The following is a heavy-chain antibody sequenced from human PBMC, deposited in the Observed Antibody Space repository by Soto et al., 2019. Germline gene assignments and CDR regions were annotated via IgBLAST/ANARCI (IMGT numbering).Heavy chain of an antibody. D-gene: IGHD6-13*01. V-gene: IGHV3-15*01. Sequence: EVQLVESGGGLVKPGGSLRLSCAASGFTFTNAWMSWVRQAPGKGLEWVGRIKSKTDGGTTDYAAPVKGRFTISRDDSKNTLFLQRNSLKTEDPAVYYCTCRYGSWPYFDYWGQGTLVTVSS. CDR2: IKSKTDGGTT. J-gene: IGHJ4*02. CDR1: GFTFTNAW. CDR3: TCRYGSWPYFDY.